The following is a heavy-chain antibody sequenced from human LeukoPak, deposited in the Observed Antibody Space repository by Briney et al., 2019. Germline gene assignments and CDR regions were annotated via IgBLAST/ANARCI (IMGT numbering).Heavy chain of an antibody. CDR3: ARGRQYAYYYDNYYGMDV. V-gene: IGHV1-8*01. Sequence: ASVTVSCKASGYTFTSYDINWVRQATGQGLEWMGWMNPNSGNTGYAQKFQGRVTMTRNTSISTAYMELSSLRSEDTAVYYCARGRQYAYYYDNYYGMDVWGQGTTVTVSS. J-gene: IGHJ6*02. CDR1: GYTFTSYD. CDR2: MNPNSGNT. D-gene: IGHD3-22*01.